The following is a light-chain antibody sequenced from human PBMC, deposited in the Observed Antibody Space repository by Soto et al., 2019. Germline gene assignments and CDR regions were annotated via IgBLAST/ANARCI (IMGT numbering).Light chain of an antibody. CDR1: SSDVGGYNF. Sequence: QSVLTQPASVSGSPGQSITISCTGTSSDVGGYNFISWYQQHPGKAPKLMLYEGSERPSGVSNRFSGSKSGNTASLTISGLQAEDEAVYYCCSYAGRSTWVFGGGTKLTVL. CDR2: EGS. CDR3: CSYAGRSTWV. V-gene: IGLV2-23*01. J-gene: IGLJ2*01.